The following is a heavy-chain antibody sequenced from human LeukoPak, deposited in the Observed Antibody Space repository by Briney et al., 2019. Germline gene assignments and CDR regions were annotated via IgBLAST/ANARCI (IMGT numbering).Heavy chain of an antibody. J-gene: IGHJ4*02. Sequence: PGGSLRLSCAASGFTFSNYWMSWVRQAPGKGLEWVANIKQDGSEKYYVDSVKGRFTISRDNAKNSLYLQMNSLRAEDTAVYYCARDSSGYYSSWYFDYWGQGTLVTVSS. V-gene: IGHV3-7*01. CDR3: ARDSSGYYSSWYFDY. D-gene: IGHD3-22*01. CDR2: IKQDGSEK. CDR1: GFTFSNYW.